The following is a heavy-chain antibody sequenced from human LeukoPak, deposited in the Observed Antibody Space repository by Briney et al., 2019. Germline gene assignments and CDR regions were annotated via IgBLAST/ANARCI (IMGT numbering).Heavy chain of an antibody. CDR2: IHSGGST. D-gene: IGHD3-9*01. CDR1: GFHVGGNY. Sequence: GGSLRLSCAPSGFHVGGNYINWVRQAPGKGLEWVSVIHSGGSTYYTDSVKGRFTISRDISRNTVYLQMNSLRGEDTAVYYCTRDLVDYDVSTGLHHYYMDVWGQGTTVTVSS. J-gene: IGHJ6*02. V-gene: IGHV3-66*01. CDR3: TRDLVDYDVSTGLHHYYMDV.